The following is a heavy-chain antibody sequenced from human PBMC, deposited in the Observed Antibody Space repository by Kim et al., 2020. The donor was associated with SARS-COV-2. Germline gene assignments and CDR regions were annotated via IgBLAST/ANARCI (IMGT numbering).Heavy chain of an antibody. CDR3: AGYHDDYSHEWHFDE. D-gene: IGHD4-4*01. CDR2: IYYSGST. V-gene: IGHV4-59*01. CDR1: GDSFSGYY. J-gene: IGHJ4*02. Sequence: SETLSLTCSVSGDSFSGYYWSWIRQPPGKGLEWIGYIYYSGSTNYNPSLKYNPSLTSQVTIAVDTSEHQFSLRPSSATAADTAVYSCAGYHDDYSHEWHFDEWSEGTLLTVSA.